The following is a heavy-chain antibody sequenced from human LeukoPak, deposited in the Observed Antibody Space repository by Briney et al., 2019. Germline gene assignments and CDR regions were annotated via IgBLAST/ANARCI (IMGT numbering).Heavy chain of an antibody. CDR2: IYPSGGT. CDR1: GGSMSGFY. D-gene: IGHD2-21*01. V-gene: IGHV4-4*07. Sequence: SETLSLTCIVSGGSMSGFYWSWIRQPAGKGLEWIGRIYPSGGTNYNPSLKSRVTMSTDTSTNQFSLKLRSVTAADTAVYYCAREYGDLDYWGQGTLVTVSS. J-gene: IGHJ4*02. CDR3: AREYGDLDY.